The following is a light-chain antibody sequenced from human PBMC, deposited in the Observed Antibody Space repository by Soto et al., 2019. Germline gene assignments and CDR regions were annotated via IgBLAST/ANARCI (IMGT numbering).Light chain of an antibody. CDR3: QQYNSWHRNT. J-gene: IGKJ2*01. CDR2: GAF. V-gene: IGKV3-15*01. CDR1: QSVSSN. Sequence: EIVMTQSPGTLSVSPGERATLSCRASQSVSSNLAWYQQKPGQAPRLLIYGAFTKATGIPARFSGSGSGTEFTLNISSLQSEDFADYYCQQYNSWHRNTFGQGTKLVIK.